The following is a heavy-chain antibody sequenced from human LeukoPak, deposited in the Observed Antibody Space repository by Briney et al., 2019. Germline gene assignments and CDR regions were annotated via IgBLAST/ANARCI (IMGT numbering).Heavy chain of an antibody. CDR1: GFTFSSYA. J-gene: IGHJ4*02. V-gene: IGHV3-23*01. CDR3: AKGKTGSGYSY. CDR2: ISGSGGST. D-gene: IGHD3-22*01. Sequence: GGSLRLSCAASGFTFSSYAMSWVRQAPGKGLEWVSAISGSGGSTYYADSVKGRFTISRDNSKNTLYLQMSSLRAEDTAVYYCAKGKTGSGYSYWGQGTLVTVSS.